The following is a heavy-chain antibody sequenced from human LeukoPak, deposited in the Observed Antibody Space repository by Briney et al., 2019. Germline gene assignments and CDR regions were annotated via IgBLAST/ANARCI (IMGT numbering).Heavy chain of an antibody. V-gene: IGHV3-23*01. CDR3: AKALVRGVISYFDY. Sequence: PGRSLRLSCAASGFTFSSYAMSWVRQAPGKGLEWVSTISSSGGGTYYADSVKGRFTISRDNSKNSLYLQMNSLRAEDTAVYYCAKALVRGVISYFDYWGQGTLVTVSS. D-gene: IGHD3-10*01. CDR2: ISSSGGGT. J-gene: IGHJ4*02. CDR1: GFTFSSYA.